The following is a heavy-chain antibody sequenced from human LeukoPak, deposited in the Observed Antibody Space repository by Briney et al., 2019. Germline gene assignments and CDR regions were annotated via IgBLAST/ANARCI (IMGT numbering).Heavy chain of an antibody. D-gene: IGHD6-19*01. V-gene: IGHV4-59*08. CDR3: ARHISSCGWYAWFDT. J-gene: IGHJ5*02. CDR1: GGSISSYY. CDR2: IYYSGST. Sequence: SETLSLTCTVSGGSISSYYWSWIRQPPGKGLEWLGYIYYSGSTNYHPPLKGRVTISVGTSKNPSSLKLSSLTAADTAVYYCARHISSCGWYAWFDTWGQGTLVTVSS.